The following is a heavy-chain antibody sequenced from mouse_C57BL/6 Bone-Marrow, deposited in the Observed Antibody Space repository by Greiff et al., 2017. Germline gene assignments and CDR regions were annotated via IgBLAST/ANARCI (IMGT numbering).Heavy chain of an antibody. CDR1: GFTFTDYY. V-gene: IGHV7-3*01. J-gene: IGHJ3*01. D-gene: IGHD2-4*01. CDR2: IRNKDNGYTK. Sequence: EVKLMESGGGLVQPGGSLSLSCAASGFTFTDYYMSWVRQPPGKALEWLGFIRNKDNGYTKEYSASVKGRFTISRANSQSILYLQMNALRDEDSATYYCARYDYDGLAYWGQGTLVTVSA. CDR3: ARYDYDGLAY.